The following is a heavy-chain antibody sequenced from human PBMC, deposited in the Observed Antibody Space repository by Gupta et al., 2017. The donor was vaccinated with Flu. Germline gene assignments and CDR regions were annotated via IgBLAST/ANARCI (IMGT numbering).Heavy chain of an antibody. CDR2: VYYHGSA. Sequence: QLQLQESGPGLVKPSETLSLTCSVSGCSISVPSYYWVWLRQPPGKGLAWIGSVYYHGSAYYNPSLRSRVSISVDTSKNQFSLKLTSVTAADMAVYYCTLLSSSLPLNYWGQGTLVTVPS. CDR3: TLLSSSLPLNY. CDR1: GCSISVPSYY. V-gene: IGHV4-39*01. J-gene: IGHJ4*02.